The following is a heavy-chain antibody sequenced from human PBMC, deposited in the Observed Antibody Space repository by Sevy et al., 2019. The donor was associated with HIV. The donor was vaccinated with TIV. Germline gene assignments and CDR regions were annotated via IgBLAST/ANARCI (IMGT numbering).Heavy chain of an antibody. J-gene: IGHJ6*03. V-gene: IGHV4-59*01. Sequence: SETLSLTCTVSGGSISSYYWSWIRQPPGKGLEWIGYIYYSGSTNYNPSLKSRVTISVDTSKNQFSLKLSSLTAADTAVYYCARSSVYYDSSGYYLISYYHYYMDVWCKGTTVTVSS. D-gene: IGHD3-22*01. CDR1: GGSISSYY. CDR2: IYYSGST. CDR3: ARSSVYYDSSGYYLISYYHYYMDV.